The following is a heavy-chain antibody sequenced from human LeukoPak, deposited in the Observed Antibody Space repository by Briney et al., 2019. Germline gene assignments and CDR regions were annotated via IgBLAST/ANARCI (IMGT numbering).Heavy chain of an antibody. CDR2: ISGSGGGT. D-gene: IGHD3-3*01. CDR1: GFTFSSYA. J-gene: IGHJ6*02. Sequence: PGGSLRLSCAASGFTFSSYAMSWVRQAPGKGLEWVSAISGSGGGTYYADSVKGRFTISRDNSKNTLYLQMNSLRAEDTAVYYCAKLRITIFDGGYGMDVWGQGTTVTVSS. V-gene: IGHV3-23*01. CDR3: AKLRITIFDGGYGMDV.